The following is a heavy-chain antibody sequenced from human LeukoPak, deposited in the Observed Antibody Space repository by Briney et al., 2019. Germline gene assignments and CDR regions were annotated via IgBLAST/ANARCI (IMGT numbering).Heavy chain of an antibody. CDR2: IKSKTDGGTT. J-gene: IGHJ6*02. D-gene: IGHD2-21*02. V-gene: IGHV3-15*01. CDR1: GFTFSNAW. Sequence: GGSLRLSCAASGFTFSNAWMSWVRQAPGKGLEWVGRIKSKTDGGTTDYAAPVKGRFTISRDDSKNTLYLQMNSLKTEDTAVYYCTLTYCGGDCYSPGMDVWGQGATVTVSS. CDR3: TLTYCGGDCYSPGMDV.